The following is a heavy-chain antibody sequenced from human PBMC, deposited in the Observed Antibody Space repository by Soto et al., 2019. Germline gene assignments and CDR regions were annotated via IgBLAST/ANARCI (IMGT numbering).Heavy chain of an antibody. CDR2: INHLGSI. CDR3: ARGGISHWAYFYYMDV. V-gene: IGHV4-34*01. Sequence: SETLSLTCVVSGGSLSDYFCSWIRQPPGMALEWIGEINHLGSINYNPSLKSRVTMSVDTSKNQFSLTLNSVTAADTATYYCARGGISHWAYFYYMDVWDRGITVTVSS. D-gene: IGHD2-21*01. CDR1: GGSLSDYF. J-gene: IGHJ6*03.